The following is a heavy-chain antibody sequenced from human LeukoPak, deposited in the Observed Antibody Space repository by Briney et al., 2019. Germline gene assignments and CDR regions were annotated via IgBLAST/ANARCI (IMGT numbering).Heavy chain of an antibody. Sequence: PGGSLRLSCAASGFTFSSYGMHWVRQAPGKGLEWVAVIWYDGSNKYYADSVKGRFTISRDNAKNSLYLQMNSLRAEDTAVYYCARDYYDSSGYYCGNDYWGQGTLVTVSS. V-gene: IGHV3-33*01. CDR3: ARDYYDSSGYYCGNDY. CDR1: GFTFSSYG. J-gene: IGHJ4*02. D-gene: IGHD3-22*01. CDR2: IWYDGSNK.